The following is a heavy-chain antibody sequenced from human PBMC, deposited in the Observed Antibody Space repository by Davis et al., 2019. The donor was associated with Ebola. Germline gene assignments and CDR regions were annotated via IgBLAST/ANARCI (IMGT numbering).Heavy chain of an antibody. Sequence: GESLKISCAASGFTFNIFDMHWVRQAPGRGLEWVAFVRSHGSDDHYADSVKGRFTISRDNSKNTLYLQMNSLRPEDTAVYYCARDRGDSSGWLYYFDYWGQGTLVTVSA. CDR2: VRSHGSDD. J-gene: IGHJ4*02. CDR3: ARDRGDSSGWLYYFDY. V-gene: IGHV3-30*02. CDR1: GFTFNIFD. D-gene: IGHD6-19*01.